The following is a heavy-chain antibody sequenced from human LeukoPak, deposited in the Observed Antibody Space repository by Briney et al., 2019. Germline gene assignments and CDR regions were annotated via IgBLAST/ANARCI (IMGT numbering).Heavy chain of an antibody. V-gene: IGHV2-5*02. J-gene: IGHJ4*02. CDR2: IYWDDDK. Sequence: SGPTLVNPTQTLTLTCTFSGFSLSTSGVGVGWIRQPPGKALEWLALIYWDDDKRYSPSLKSRLTITKDTSKNQVVPTMTNMDPVDTATYYCAHKRGDSHYDILTGYYYWGQGTLVTVSS. CDR3: AHKRGDSHYDILTGYYY. D-gene: IGHD3-9*01. CDR1: GFSLSTSGVG.